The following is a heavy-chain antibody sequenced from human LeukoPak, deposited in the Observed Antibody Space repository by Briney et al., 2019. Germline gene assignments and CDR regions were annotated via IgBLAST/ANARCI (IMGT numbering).Heavy chain of an antibody. CDR2: IYSGGST. CDR3: ARGNEYDSMDY. V-gene: IGHV3-53*01. J-gene: IGHJ4*02. D-gene: IGHD3-22*01. CDR1: GFTVSSNY. Sequence: GGSLRLSCAASGFTVSSNYMSWVRQAPGKGLEWVSIIYSGGSTFYADSVKGRFTISRDNSKNTLYLQMNSLRAEDTAVFYCARGNEYDSMDYWGQGTLVTVSS.